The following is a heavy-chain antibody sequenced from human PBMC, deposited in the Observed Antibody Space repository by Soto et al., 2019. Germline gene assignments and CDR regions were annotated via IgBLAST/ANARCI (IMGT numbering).Heavy chain of an antibody. V-gene: IGHV3-33*01. Sequence: QVQLVESGGGVVQPGRSLRLSCAASGFTLSSYGMHWVRQAPGKGLEWVAFIWHDGGNKFYAESVKGRFIISRDNSKNTLYLQMTSLSAEDTAMYYCARDGDVNTGFGKDYWGQGTLVTVSS. J-gene: IGHJ4*02. D-gene: IGHD3-16*01. CDR1: GFTLSSYG. CDR2: IWHDGGNK. CDR3: ARDGDVNTGFGKDY.